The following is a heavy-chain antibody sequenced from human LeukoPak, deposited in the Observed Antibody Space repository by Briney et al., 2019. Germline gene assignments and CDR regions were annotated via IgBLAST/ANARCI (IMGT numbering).Heavy chain of an antibody. Sequence: SETLSLTCTVSGGSVSTNYWTWIRQPPGKGLEWIVNIYYSGSTNYNPSLKSRVTISVDTSKNQVSLNLSSVTAADTAVYYCARGRTMQRYWGQGTLVTVSS. V-gene: IGHV4-59*02. D-gene: IGHD6-25*01. CDR1: GGSVSTNY. J-gene: IGHJ4*02. CDR3: ARGRTMQRY. CDR2: IYYSGST.